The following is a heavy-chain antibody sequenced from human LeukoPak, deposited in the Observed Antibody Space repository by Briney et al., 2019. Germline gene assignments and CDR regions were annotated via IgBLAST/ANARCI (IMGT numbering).Heavy chain of an antibody. D-gene: IGHD3-10*01. V-gene: IGHV3-7*01. J-gene: IGHJ4*02. CDR2: IKQDGSEK. Sequence: VDNIKQDGSEKYYVDPVKGRFTISRDNAKNSLYLQMNSLRAEDTAVYYCAREGVGDFFDYWGQGTLVTVSS. CDR3: AREGVGDFFDY.